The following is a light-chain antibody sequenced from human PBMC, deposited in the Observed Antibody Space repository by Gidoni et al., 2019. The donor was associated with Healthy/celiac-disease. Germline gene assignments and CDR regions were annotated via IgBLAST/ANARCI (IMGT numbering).Light chain of an antibody. CDR1: QDISNY. J-gene: IGKJ2*01. V-gene: IGKV1-33*01. Sequence: DIQMTQSPSSLSASVGDRVTITCQASQDISNYVNWYQKKPGKAPKLLIYDASNLETGVPSRFSGSGSGTDFTFTISSLQPEDIATYYCQQYDNLPVTFGQGTKLEIK. CDR2: DAS. CDR3: QQYDNLPVT.